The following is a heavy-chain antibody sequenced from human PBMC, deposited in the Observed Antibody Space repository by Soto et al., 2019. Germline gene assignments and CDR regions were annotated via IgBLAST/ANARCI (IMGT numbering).Heavy chain of an antibody. J-gene: IGHJ4*02. CDR2: INHSGST. CDR1: GGSFSGYY. D-gene: IGHD3-3*02. V-gene: IGHV4-34*01. CDR3: ARDVTFIDY. Sequence: SETLSLTCAVYGGSFSGYYWSWIRQPPGKGLEWIGEINHSGSTNYNPSLKSRVTISVDTSKNQFSLKLSSVTAADTAVYYCARDVTFIDYWGQGTLVTVSS.